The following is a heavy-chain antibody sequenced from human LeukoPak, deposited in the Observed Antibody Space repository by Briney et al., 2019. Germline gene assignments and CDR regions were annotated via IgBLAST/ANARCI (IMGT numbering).Heavy chain of an antibody. V-gene: IGHV4-34*01. CDR3: ARVGTMVRGVKLYYYYYMDV. Sequence: SETLSLTCAVYGGSFSGYYWSWIRQPPGKGLEWIGEINHSGSTNHNPSLKSRVTISVDTSKNQFSLKLSSVTAADTAVYYCARVGTMVRGVKLYYYYYMDVWGKGTTVTISS. J-gene: IGHJ6*03. D-gene: IGHD3-10*01. CDR1: GGSFSGYY. CDR2: INHSGST.